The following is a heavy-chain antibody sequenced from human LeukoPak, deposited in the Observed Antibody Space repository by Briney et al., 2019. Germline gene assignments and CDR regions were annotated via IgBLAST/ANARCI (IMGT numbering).Heavy chain of an antibody. CDR3: VRDYGSGSDFDY. Sequence: SETLSLTCAVYGGSFSGYYWSWIRQHPGKGLEWIGEINHSGSTNYNPSLKSRVTISVDTSKNQFSLKLSSVTAADTAVYYCVRDYGSGSDFDYWGQGTLVTVSS. J-gene: IGHJ4*02. D-gene: IGHD3-10*01. V-gene: IGHV4-34*01. CDR1: GGSFSGYY. CDR2: INHSGST.